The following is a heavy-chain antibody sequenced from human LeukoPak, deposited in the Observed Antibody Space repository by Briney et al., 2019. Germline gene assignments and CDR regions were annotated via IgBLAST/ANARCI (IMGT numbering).Heavy chain of an antibody. V-gene: IGHV4-34*01. J-gene: IGHJ4*02. CDR1: GGSFSGYY. Sequence: PSETLSLTCAVYGGSFSGYYWNWIRQPPGKGLEWIGEINHSGSTNYNPSLKSRVTISVDTSKNQFSLKLSSVTAADTAVYYCARGLPGEVPAAMIAAAGTQDTRSWYFDYWGQGTLVTVSS. D-gene: IGHD6-13*01. CDR3: ARGLPGEVPAAMIAAAGTQDTRSWYFDY. CDR2: INHSGST.